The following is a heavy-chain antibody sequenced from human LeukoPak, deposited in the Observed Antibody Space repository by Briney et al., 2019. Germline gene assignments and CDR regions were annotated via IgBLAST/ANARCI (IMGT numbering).Heavy chain of an antibody. CDR1: GGTFSSYA. D-gene: IGHD3-22*01. CDR2: IIPIFGTA. CDR3: ARARGYDSSGYYYVDWYFDL. Sequence: GSLVKVSCKASGGTFSSYAISWVRQAPGQGLEWMGRIIPIFGTANYAQKFQGRVTITTDESTSTAYMELSSLRSEDTAVYYCARARGYDSSGYYYVDWYFDLWGRGTLVTVSS. V-gene: IGHV1-69*05. J-gene: IGHJ2*01.